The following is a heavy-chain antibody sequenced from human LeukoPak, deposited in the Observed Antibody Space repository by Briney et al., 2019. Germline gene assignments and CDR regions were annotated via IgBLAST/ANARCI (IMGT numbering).Heavy chain of an antibody. CDR2: IYHSGST. V-gene: IGHV4-39*07. CDR3: ARDPFDY. Sequence: PSETLSLTCTVSGGSISRSRDYWGWIRQPPGKGLEWIGSIYHSGSTYYNPSLKSRVTISVDTSKNQFSLKLSSVTAADTAVYYCARDPFDYWGQGTLVTVSS. CDR1: GGSISRSRDY. J-gene: IGHJ4*02.